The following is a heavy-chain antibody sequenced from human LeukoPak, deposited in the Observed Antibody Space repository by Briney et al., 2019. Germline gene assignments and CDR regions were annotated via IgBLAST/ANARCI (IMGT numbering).Heavy chain of an antibody. J-gene: IGHJ3*02. CDR2: ISSSGSTI. V-gene: IGHV3-11*04. CDR1: GFTFSEYY. CDR3: AIETSSSSWGAFDI. D-gene: IGHD6-6*01. Sequence: GGSLRLSCAVSGFTFSEYYMRLIREAPEKGVECVSYISSSGSTIYYTHSVKGRFTLPRDNDKNSLYLQMSSLRAEDTAVYDCAIETSSSSWGAFDIWGQGTMLTVSS.